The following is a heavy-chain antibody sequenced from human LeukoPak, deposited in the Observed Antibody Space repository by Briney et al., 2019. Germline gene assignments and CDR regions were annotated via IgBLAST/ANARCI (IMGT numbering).Heavy chain of an antibody. CDR3: ARRLRPKNSNGYYDY. D-gene: IGHD3-22*01. CDR1: GYSFTTYW. Sequence: PGESLKISCQVSGYSFTTYWIGWVRQMPGKGLEWMGIIYPGDSDTRYSPSFQGQVTISADKSISTAYLQWSSLKASDTAVYYCARRLRPKNSNGYYDYWGQGTLVTVSS. J-gene: IGHJ4*02. V-gene: IGHV5-51*03. CDR2: IYPGDSDT.